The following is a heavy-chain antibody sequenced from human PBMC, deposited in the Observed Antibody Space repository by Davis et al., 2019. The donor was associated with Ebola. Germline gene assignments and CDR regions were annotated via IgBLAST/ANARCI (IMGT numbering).Heavy chain of an antibody. CDR3: ARDYIVGATQRYFDY. CDR2: ISAYNGNT. J-gene: IGHJ4*02. D-gene: IGHD1-26*01. V-gene: IGHV1-18*01. CDR1: GYTFTSYG. Sequence: ASVKVSCKASGYTFTSYGISWVRQAPGQGLEWMGWISAYNGNTNYAQKLQGRVTMTTDTSTSTAYMELRSLRSDDTAVYYCARDYIVGATQRYFDYWGQGTLVTVSS.